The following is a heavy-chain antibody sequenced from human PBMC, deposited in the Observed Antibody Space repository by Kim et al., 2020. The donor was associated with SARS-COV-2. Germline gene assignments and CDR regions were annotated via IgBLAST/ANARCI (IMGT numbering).Heavy chain of an antibody. D-gene: IGHD3-3*01. CDR1: GVSLSSYNW. CDR3: ASGEGDYNFLSAYYSPFFDH. V-gene: IGHV4-4*02. J-gene: IGHJ4*02. Sequence: SETLSLTCAVSGVSLSSYNWWSWVRQPPGKGLEWIGHIHYSGNTKYNPSLKSRVTISADKSNNQFSLKLTSVTAADTAVYYCASGEGDYNFLSAYYSPFFDHWGQGTLVTVSS. CDR2: IHYSGNT.